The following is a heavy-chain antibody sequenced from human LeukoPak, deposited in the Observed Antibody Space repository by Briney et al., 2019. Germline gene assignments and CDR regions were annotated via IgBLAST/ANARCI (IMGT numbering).Heavy chain of an antibody. Sequence: PGGSLRLSCAASGFTFSSHWRGWVRQAPGKGLEGVANIGPDGNEKNHVDSVKGRFTISRENAKNSLYLQMNSLKADETAVYFCARVLLGNAHDTMDVWGQGTTITVSS. CDR2: IGPDGNEK. CDR3: ARVLLGNAHDTMDV. J-gene: IGHJ6*02. V-gene: IGHV3-7*01. D-gene: IGHD3-16*01. CDR1: GFTFSSHW.